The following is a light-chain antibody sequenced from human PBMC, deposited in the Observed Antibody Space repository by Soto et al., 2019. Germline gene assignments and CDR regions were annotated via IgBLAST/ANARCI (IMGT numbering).Light chain of an antibody. CDR2: EVT. Sequence: QSVLTQPASVSGSPGQSITISCTGSSGDVGGYNYVSWYQQHPGKAPKLIISEVTNRPSGVSNRFSASKSGNTASLTISGLQAEDEADYYCSSYTNTDTLVVVGTGTKLTVL. CDR1: SGDVGGYNY. J-gene: IGLJ1*01. V-gene: IGLV2-14*01. CDR3: SSYTNTDTLVV.